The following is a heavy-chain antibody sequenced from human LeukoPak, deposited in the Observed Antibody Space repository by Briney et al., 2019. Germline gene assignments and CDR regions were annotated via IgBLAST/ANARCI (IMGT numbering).Heavy chain of an antibody. D-gene: IGHD3-10*01. Sequence: GGSLRLSCAASGFTFSGYSMNWVRQAPGKGLECVSSISSSSSYIYYADSVKGRFTISRDNAKNSLYLQMNSLRAEDTAVYYCAREEGFGPSNWFDPWGQGTLVTVSS. CDR2: ISSSSSYI. CDR3: AREEGFGPSNWFDP. J-gene: IGHJ5*02. CDR1: GFTFSGYS. V-gene: IGHV3-21*01.